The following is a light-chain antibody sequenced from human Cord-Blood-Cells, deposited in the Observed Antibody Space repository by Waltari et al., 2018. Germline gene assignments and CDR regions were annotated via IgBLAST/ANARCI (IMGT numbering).Light chain of an antibody. CDR1: QSVSSN. CDR2: GAS. CDR3: QQYNNWPLT. V-gene: IGKV3-15*01. J-gene: IGKJ5*01. Sequence: ILITHSPATLSVSPGDRATLSCRASQSVSSNLAWYQQKPGQAPRLLIYGASTRATGIPARFSGSGSGTEFTLTISSLQSEDFAVYYCQQYNNWPLTFGQGTRLEIK.